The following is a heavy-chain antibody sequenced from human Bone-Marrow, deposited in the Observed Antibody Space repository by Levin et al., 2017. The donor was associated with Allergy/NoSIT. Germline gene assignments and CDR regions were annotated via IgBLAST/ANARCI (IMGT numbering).Heavy chain of an antibody. CDR3: ARVVSSSSPDYYYYGLDV. CDR1: GDTFTNYH. D-gene: IGHD6-6*01. CDR2: ISGYTGKA. Sequence: GESLKISCKTFGDTFTNYHVTWVRQPPGQGLEWMGWISGYTGKADYAQSLQGRVTMTTDTSTNTAYMELRSLISDDTAVYYCARVVSSSSPDYYYYGLDVWGQGTSVTVSS. J-gene: IGHJ6*02. V-gene: IGHV1-18*01.